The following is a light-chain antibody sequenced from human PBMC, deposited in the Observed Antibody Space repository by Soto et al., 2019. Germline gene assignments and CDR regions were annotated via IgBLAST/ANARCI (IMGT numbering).Light chain of an antibody. V-gene: IGKV1-33*01. J-gene: IGKJ1*01. CDR2: DAS. CDR3: QQYEDLPLT. CDR1: QDFNNF. Sequence: DIQMTQSPSSLSASVGDSVTISCQARQDFNNFLNWYQQKPGKPPPLLIYDASTLEKGVPSRFSGAGSGADFSFTISNLQPEDIATYYCQQYEDLPLTFGQGTKVEIK.